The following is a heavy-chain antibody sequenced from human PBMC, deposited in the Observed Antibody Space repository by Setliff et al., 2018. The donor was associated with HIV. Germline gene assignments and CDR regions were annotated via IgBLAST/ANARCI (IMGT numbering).Heavy chain of an antibody. Sequence: SETLSLTCAVSGYSISSGYYWAWIRQPPGKGLEWIGSIYHGGTTYYNPSLKSRSTISEDTSTNQFSLSLSSVTAADTAVYYCVRDPPLTPTDADHPFDIWGQVTMVTVSS. CDR3: VRDPPLTPTDADHPFDI. D-gene: IGHD2-21*02. CDR2: IYHGGTT. V-gene: IGHV4-38-2*02. J-gene: IGHJ3*02. CDR1: GYSISSGYY.